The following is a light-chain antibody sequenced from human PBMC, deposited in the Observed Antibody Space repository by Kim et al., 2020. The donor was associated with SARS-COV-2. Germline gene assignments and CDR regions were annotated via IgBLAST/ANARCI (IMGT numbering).Light chain of an antibody. CDR1: SIDRGAYEY. CDR3: SSYASCDTWV. J-gene: IGLJ3*02. V-gene: IGLV2-14*03. Sequence: GPWITNTSTGTSIDRGAYEYVSCYQQHPGKAPKLRITDVTQRPSGVSNRFSASKSGDTASLAISGLQSEDEADYYCSSYASCDTWVFGGGSQMTVL. CDR2: DVT.